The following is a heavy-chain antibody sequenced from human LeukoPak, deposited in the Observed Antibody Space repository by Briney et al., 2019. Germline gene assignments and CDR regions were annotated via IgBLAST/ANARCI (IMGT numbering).Heavy chain of an antibody. J-gene: IGHJ6*02. D-gene: IGHD5-18*01. V-gene: IGHV1-8*01. CDR3: ARGRGGYSYGYGADYYYGMDV. CDR1: GYTFTSYD. CDR2: MNPNSGNT. Sequence: ASVKVSCKASGYTFTSYDIHWVRQATGQGLEWMGWMNPNSGNTGYAQKFQGRVTMTRNTSISTAYMELSSLRSEDTAVYYCARGRGGYSYGYGADYYYGMDVWGQGTTVTVSS.